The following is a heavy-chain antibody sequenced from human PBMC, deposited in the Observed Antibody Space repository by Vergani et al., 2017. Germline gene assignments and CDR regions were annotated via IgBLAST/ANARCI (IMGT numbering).Heavy chain of an antibody. Sequence: QLQLQESGSGLVKPSQTLSLTCAVSGGSISSGGYSWSWIRQPPGKGLEWIGYIYYSGSTNYNPSLKSRVTISVDTSKNQFSLKLSSVTAADTAVYYCAVHYYGSGSLAYWGQGTLVTVSS. D-gene: IGHD3-10*01. CDR1: GGSISSGGYS. V-gene: IGHV4-30-2*02. CDR3: AVHYYGSGSLAY. J-gene: IGHJ4*02. CDR2: IYYSGST.